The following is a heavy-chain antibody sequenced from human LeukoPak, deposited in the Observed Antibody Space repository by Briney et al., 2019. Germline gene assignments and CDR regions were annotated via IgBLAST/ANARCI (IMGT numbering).Heavy chain of an antibody. CDR2: INPSGGST. CDR3: ARVGNYYGSGSYSNYYYGMDV. V-gene: IGHV1-46*01. Sequence: GASVKVSCKASGYTFTSYYMHWVRRAPGQGLEWMGIINPSGGSTSYAQKFQGRVTMTRDTSTSTVYMELSSLRSEDTAVYYCARVGNYYGSGSYSNYYYGMDVWGKGTTVTVSS. CDR1: GYTFTSYY. J-gene: IGHJ6*04. D-gene: IGHD3-10*01.